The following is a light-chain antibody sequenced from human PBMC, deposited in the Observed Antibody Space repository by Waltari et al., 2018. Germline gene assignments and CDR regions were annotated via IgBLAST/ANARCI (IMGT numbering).Light chain of an antibody. CDR3: QTGGHGTWV. CDR2: VNSEGSH. Sequence: QLVLTQSPSASASLGASVKLTCTLSSGHSSNVIAWHQQQPEKGPRYLMKVNSEGSHSKGDEIPDRFSGSSSGAERYLTISSLQSEDEVDYYCQTGGHGTWVFGGGTKLTVL. J-gene: IGLJ3*02. V-gene: IGLV4-69*01. CDR1: SGHSSNV.